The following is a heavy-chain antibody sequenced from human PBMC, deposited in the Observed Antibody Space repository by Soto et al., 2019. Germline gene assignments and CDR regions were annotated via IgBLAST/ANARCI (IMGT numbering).Heavy chain of an antibody. CDR3: ARDVLTRDYYYYYMDV. CDR1: GGTFSSYT. J-gene: IGHJ6*03. Sequence: QVQLVQSGAEVKKPGSSVKVSCKASGGTFSSYTISWVRQAPGQGLEWMGRIIPILGIANYAQKFQGRVTITEDTSTSTAYMVLSSMRSEDTAVYYCARDVLTRDYYYYYMDVWGKGTTVTVSS. V-gene: IGHV1-69*08. D-gene: IGHD3-22*01. CDR2: IIPILGIA.